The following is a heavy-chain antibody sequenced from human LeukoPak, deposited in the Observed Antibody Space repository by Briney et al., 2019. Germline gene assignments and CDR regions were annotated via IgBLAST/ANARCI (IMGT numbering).Heavy chain of an antibody. CDR2: IKTKTDGGTA. J-gene: IGHJ4*02. V-gene: IGHV3-15*01. CDR3: SAPTSPGGSGYDPLDY. Sequence: PGGSLRLSCAASGFTFIHTWMSWVRQVPGKGLEWIDRIKTKTDGGTADYAVPVKGRFTISRDDSKDTLYLQMNSLKTEDTAVYYCSAPTSPGGSGYDPLDYWGQGTLVTVSS. D-gene: IGHD5-12*01. CDR1: GFTFIHTW.